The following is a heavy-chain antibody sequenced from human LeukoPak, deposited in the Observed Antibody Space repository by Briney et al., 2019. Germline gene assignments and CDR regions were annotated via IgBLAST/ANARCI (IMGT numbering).Heavy chain of an antibody. Sequence: GGSLRLSCAGSGFTFSSHILNWVRQAPGKGLEWVSSISSGSTTTQYADSVKGRFTISRDNAKNSLYLQMNSLRAEDTAVYYCARDSLVLDAFDIWGQGTMVTVSS. CDR2: ISSGSTTT. J-gene: IGHJ3*02. CDR1: GFTFSSHI. CDR3: ARDSLVLDAFDI. V-gene: IGHV3-48*04.